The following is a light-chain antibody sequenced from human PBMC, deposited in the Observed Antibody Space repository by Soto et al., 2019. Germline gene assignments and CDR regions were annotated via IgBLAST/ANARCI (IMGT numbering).Light chain of an antibody. Sequence: DIQMTQSPSSLSASVGDRVTITCRASQSISCHLNWYQQKPGIAPKLLIYDASTLQSGVPSRFSGSGSGTDFTLTISSLQPEDFATYSCQQSHSIPWTFGQGTKVEIK. J-gene: IGKJ1*01. CDR2: DAS. V-gene: IGKV1-39*01. CDR1: QSISCH. CDR3: QQSHSIPWT.